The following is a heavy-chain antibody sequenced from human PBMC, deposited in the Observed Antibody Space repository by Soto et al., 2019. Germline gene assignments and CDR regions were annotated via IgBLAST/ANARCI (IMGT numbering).Heavy chain of an antibody. J-gene: IGHJ6*02. Sequence: GGSLRLSCAASGFTFSSYAMSWVRQAPGKGLEWVSAISGSGGSTYYADSVKGRFTISRDNSKNTLYLQMNSLRAEDTAVYYCAKSRHDFWSGYYFSYYYYGMDVWGQGTTVTVSS. CDR3: AKSRHDFWSGYYFSYYYYGMDV. D-gene: IGHD3-3*01. V-gene: IGHV3-23*01. CDR1: GFTFSSYA. CDR2: ISGSGGST.